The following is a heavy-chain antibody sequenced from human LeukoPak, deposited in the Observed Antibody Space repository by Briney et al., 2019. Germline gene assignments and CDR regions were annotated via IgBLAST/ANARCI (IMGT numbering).Heavy chain of an antibody. Sequence: ASVKVSCKSSGYTLVGYDMHWVRQAPGQGLDWMGWINPNNGGTKYAQKFQDRVTMTRDTSISTVYMELSSLRSDDTAVYYCARVEGYCSAGSCGNWFDPWGQGTLVTVSS. J-gene: IGHJ5*02. V-gene: IGHV1-2*02. CDR3: ARVEGYCSAGSCGNWFDP. CDR1: GYTLVGYD. D-gene: IGHD2-15*01. CDR2: INPNNGGT.